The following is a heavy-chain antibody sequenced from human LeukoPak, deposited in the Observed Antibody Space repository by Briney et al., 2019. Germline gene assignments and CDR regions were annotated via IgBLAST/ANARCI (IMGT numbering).Heavy chain of an antibody. Sequence: TSETLSLTCTVSGDSISSSYDYWGWIRQPPGKGLEWIGSIYNSGSTYYNPSLKSRVTISVDTSKNQFSLKLSSVTAADTAMYYCARLTTYYFDYWGQGTLVTVSS. CDR1: GDSISSSYDY. V-gene: IGHV4-39*01. CDR2: IYNSGST. J-gene: IGHJ4*02. CDR3: ARLTTYYFDY. D-gene: IGHD3-22*01.